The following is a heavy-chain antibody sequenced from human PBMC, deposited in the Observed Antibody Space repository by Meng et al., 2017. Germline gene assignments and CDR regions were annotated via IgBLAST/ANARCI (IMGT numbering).Heavy chain of an antibody. Sequence: QLQLQXSGSGLVKPSQTLSLTSAVSAGSISSGGYSWSWILQPPGKGLEWIGYIYHSGSTYYNPSLKXXVTISVDRSKNQFSLKLSSVTAADTAVYYCXRXGGSYDSSGYYYWGQGTLVTVSS. CDR1: AGSISSGGYS. CDR3: XRXGGSYDSSGYYY. J-gene: IGHJ4*02. CDR2: IYHSGST. V-gene: IGHV4-30-2*01. D-gene: IGHD3-22*01.